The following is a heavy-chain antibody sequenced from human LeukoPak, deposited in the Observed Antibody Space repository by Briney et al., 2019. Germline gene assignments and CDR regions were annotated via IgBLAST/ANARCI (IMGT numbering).Heavy chain of an antibody. Sequence: GGSLRLSCAASGFTFSIYAMSWVRQAPGKGLQWVSGISGSGGSTHYADSVKGRFTISRDNSKNTVYLQMNSLRAEDTALYYCAKGASGGYSPDYWGQGTLVTVSS. CDR1: GFTFSIYA. CDR2: ISGSGGST. D-gene: IGHD1-26*01. J-gene: IGHJ4*02. V-gene: IGHV3-23*01. CDR3: AKGASGGYSPDY.